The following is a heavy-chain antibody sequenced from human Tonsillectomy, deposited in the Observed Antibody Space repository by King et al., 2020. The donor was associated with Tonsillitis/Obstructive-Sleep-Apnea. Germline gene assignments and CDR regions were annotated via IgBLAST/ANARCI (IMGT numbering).Heavy chain of an antibody. CDR3: ANRDSIMITFGGIIY. V-gene: IGHV3-23*04. CDR2: ISGSGGST. CDR1: GFTFSSYA. J-gene: IGHJ4*02. D-gene: IGHD3-16*01. Sequence: VQLVESGGDLVQPGGSLRLSCAASGFTFSSYAMNWVRQAPGKGLEWVSSISGSGGSTYYADSVKGRFTISRDNFKNTLYLQMNSLRAEDTAVFYCANRDSIMITFGGIIYWGQGTLVTVSS.